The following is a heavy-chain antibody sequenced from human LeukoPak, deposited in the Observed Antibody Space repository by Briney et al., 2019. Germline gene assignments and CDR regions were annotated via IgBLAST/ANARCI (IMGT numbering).Heavy chain of an antibody. D-gene: IGHD6-19*01. J-gene: IGHJ4*02. Sequence: PGGSLGLSCAASGFTFSSYSMNWVRQAPGKGLEWVSSISSSSSYIYYADSVKGRFTISRDNAKNSLYLQMNSLRAEDTAVYYCARASAYSSASMGYWGQGTLVTVSS. CDR3: ARASAYSSASMGY. CDR2: ISSSSSYI. V-gene: IGHV3-21*01. CDR1: GFTFSSYS.